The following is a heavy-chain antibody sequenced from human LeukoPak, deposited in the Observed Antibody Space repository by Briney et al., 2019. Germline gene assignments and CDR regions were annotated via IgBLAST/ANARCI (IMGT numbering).Heavy chain of an antibody. D-gene: IGHD1-26*01. V-gene: IGHV4-59*12. CDR1: GGSISSYY. CDR3: AREVFVSSVGATGFYYFYYMDV. CDR2: IYYSGST. Sequence: SETLSLTCTVSGGSISSYYWSWIRQPPGKGLEWIGYIYYSGSTNYNPSLKSRVTISVDTSKNQFSLKLSSVTATDTAVYYCAREVFVSSVGATGFYYFYYMDVWGKGSTVIVSS. J-gene: IGHJ6*03.